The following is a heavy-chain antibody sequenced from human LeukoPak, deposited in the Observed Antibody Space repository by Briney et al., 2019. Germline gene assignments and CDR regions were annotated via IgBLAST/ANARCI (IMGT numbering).Heavy chain of an antibody. CDR2: ISGSGGST. J-gene: IGHJ4*02. Sequence: WVRQAPGKGLEWVSAISGSGGSTYYADSVKGRFTISRDNSKNTLYLQMNSLRAEDTAVYYCAKDNRRAHYFDYWGQGTLVTVSS. V-gene: IGHV3-23*01. CDR3: AKDNRRAHYFDY.